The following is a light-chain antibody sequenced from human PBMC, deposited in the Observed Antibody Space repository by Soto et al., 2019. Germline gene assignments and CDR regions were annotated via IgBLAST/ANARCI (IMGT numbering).Light chain of an antibody. J-gene: IGKJ1*01. CDR3: LKDINYPWT. Sequence: QSPSTLSASVGDRVTITCRASQSISSWLAWYQQKPGKAPKLLIYDASSLESGVPSRFSGSGSGTEFTLTISSLQPDDFATYYCLKDINYPWTCGQGTKGAIK. V-gene: IGKV1-5*01. CDR2: DAS. CDR1: QSISSW.